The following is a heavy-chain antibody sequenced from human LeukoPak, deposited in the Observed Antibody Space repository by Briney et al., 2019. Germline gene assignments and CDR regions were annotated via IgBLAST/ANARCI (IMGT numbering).Heavy chain of an antibody. CDR2: IYHSGST. CDR1: GGSISSGGYS. V-gene: IGHV4-30-2*01. J-gene: IGHJ2*01. D-gene: IGHD1-14*01. CDR3: ARVSAGYWYFDL. Sequence: SQTLSLTCAVSGGSISSGGYSWSWIRQPPGKGREWIGYIYHSGSTYYNPSLKSRVTISVDRSKNQFSLKLSSVTAADTAVYYCARVSAGYWYFDLWGRGTLVTVSS.